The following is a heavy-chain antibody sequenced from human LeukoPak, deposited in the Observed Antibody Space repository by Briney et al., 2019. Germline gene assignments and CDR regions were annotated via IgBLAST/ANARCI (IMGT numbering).Heavy chain of an antibody. CDR1: GGSFSGYY. Sequence: SETLSLTCAVYGGSFSGYYWSWIRQPPGKGLEWVGEINHSGSTKYKPSLKSRVTISVDTSKNQFSLKLSSVTAADTAVYYCARRSEDYGGNSDWYFDLWGRGTLVTVSS. D-gene: IGHD4-23*01. CDR2: INHSGST. V-gene: IGHV4-34*01. J-gene: IGHJ2*01. CDR3: ARRSEDYGGNSDWYFDL.